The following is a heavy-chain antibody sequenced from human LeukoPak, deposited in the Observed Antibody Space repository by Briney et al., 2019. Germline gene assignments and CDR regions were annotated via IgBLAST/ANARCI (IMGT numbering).Heavy chain of an antibody. CDR3: ARDGWSVEYSSSSDY. CDR1: GFTFSSYE. Sequence: PGGSLRLSCAASGFTFSSYEMNWVRQAPGKGLEWVSYISSSGSTIYYADSVKGRFTISRDNAKNSLYLQMNSLRAEDTAVYYCARDGWSVEYSSSSDYWGQGTLVTVSS. V-gene: IGHV3-48*03. CDR2: ISSSGSTI. D-gene: IGHD6-6*01. J-gene: IGHJ4*02.